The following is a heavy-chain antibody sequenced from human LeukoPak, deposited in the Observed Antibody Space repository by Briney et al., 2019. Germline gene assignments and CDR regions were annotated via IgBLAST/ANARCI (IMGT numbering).Heavy chain of an antibody. CDR2: ISSSGSTI. CDR3: ARGQYYYGSGSPMRNWFDP. CDR1: GFTFSSYE. Sequence: QPGGSLRLSCAASGFTFSSYEMNWVRQAPGKGLEWVSYISSSGSTIYYADSAKGRFTISRDNAKNSLYLQMNSLRAEDTAVYYCARGQYYYGSGSPMRNWFDPWGQGTLVTVSS. J-gene: IGHJ5*02. D-gene: IGHD3-10*01. V-gene: IGHV3-48*03.